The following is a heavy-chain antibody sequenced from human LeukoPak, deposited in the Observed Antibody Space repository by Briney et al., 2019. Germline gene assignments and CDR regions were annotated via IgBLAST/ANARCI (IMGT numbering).Heavy chain of an antibody. CDR2: IYPGDSDT. J-gene: IGHJ3*02. V-gene: IGHV5-51*01. D-gene: IGHD2-21*02. Sequence: GESPKISCKDSGYRITSYWIGWVRQMPGKGLEWMGIIYPGDSDTRYSPSFQGQVIISADNSINTAYLQWSSLKASDTAMYYCARLGDSGDLANVFDIWGQGTMVTVSS. CDR3: ARLGDSGDLANVFDI. CDR1: GYRITSYW.